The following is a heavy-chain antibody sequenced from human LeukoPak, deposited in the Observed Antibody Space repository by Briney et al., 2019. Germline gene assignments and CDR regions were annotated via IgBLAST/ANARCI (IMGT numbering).Heavy chain of an antibody. CDR2: IYYSGST. V-gene: IGHV4-59*01. Sequence: SETLSHTCTVSGGSISSYYWSWIRQPPGKGLEWIGYIYYSGSTNYNPSLKSRVTISVDTSKNQFSLKLSSVTAADTAVYYCASSFGNYALDYWGQGTLVTVSS. J-gene: IGHJ4*02. CDR1: GGSISSYY. CDR3: ASSFGNYALDY. D-gene: IGHD3-10*01.